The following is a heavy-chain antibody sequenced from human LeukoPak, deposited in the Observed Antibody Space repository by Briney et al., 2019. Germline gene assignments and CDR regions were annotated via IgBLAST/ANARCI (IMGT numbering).Heavy chain of an antibody. CDR1: GVSISSSSYY. CDR3: ARVRRFGEYDWFDP. J-gene: IGHJ5*02. V-gene: IGHV4-39*07. Sequence: SEPLSLTCTVSGVSISSSSYYWDWIRQPPGKGLEWIGSISYSGSTYYNPSLKSRVTISVDTSKNQFSLKLSSVTAADTAVYYCARVRRFGEYDWFDPWGQGTLVTVSS. D-gene: IGHD3-10*01. CDR2: ISYSGST.